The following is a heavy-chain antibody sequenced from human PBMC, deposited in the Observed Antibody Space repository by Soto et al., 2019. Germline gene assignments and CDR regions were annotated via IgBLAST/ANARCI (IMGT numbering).Heavy chain of an antibody. CDR3: AKESETTAMVPRPFDY. CDR2: ISYDGSNK. Sequence: GGSLRLSCAASGFTFSSYGMHWVRQAPGKGLEWVAVISYDGSNKYYADSVKGRFTISRDNSKNTLYLQMNSLRAEDTAVYYCAKESETTAMVPRPFDYWGQGTLVTVSS. D-gene: IGHD5-18*01. V-gene: IGHV3-30*18. J-gene: IGHJ4*02. CDR1: GFTFSSYG.